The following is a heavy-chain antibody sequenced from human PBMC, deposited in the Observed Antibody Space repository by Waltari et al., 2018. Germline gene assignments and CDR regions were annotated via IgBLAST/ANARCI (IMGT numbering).Heavy chain of an antibody. Sequence: QMQLVQSGAEVKKTGSSVKVSCKASGYTFTYRYLHWVRQAPGQALEWMGWITPFNGNTNYAQKFQDRVTITRDRSMSTAYMELSSLRSVDTAMYYCAAPSYYYDSSGYPMDAFDIWGQGTMVIVSS. CDR3: AAPSYYYDSSGYPMDAFDI. D-gene: IGHD3-22*01. CDR2: ITPFNGNT. J-gene: IGHJ3*02. CDR1: GYTFTYRY. V-gene: IGHV1-45*02.